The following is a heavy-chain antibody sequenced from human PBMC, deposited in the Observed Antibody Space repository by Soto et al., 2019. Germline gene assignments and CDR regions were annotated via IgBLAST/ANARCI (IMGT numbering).Heavy chain of an antibody. J-gene: IGHJ5*02. Sequence: ASVKVSCKASGYTFTSYGISWVRQAPGQGLEWMGWISAYNGNTNYAQKLQGRVTMTTDTSTSTAYMELRSLRSDDTAVYYCARAVPHYYGSGAGWFDPWGQGTLVTVSS. CDR2: ISAYNGNT. CDR1: GYTFTSYG. CDR3: ARAVPHYYGSGAGWFDP. V-gene: IGHV1-18*01. D-gene: IGHD3-10*01.